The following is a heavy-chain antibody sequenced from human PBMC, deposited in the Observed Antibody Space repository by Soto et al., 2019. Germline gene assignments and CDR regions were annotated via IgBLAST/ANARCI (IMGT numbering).Heavy chain of an antibody. CDR1: GFTFSSNY. V-gene: IGHV3-66*01. CDR3: ARETETSTYVPH. CDR2: IYSGGST. J-gene: IGHJ1*01. Sequence: EVLLMESGGGLVQPGGSLRLSCAASGFTFSSNYMRWVRQAPGKGLEWVSIIYSGGSTYYADSVKGRFTISRDYSKSPLYLQMNILRAADTAVYYCARETETSTYVPHWGQGTLVTVSS.